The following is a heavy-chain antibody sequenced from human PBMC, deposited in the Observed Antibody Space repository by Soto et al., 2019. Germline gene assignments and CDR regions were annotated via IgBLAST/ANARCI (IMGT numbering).Heavy chain of an antibody. CDR2: IYWDDDQ. J-gene: IGHJ4*02. CDR3: ARILGCSGGSCYSRNRPFDY. Sequence: QITLKESGPTLVKPTQTLTLTCTFSGFSLSTDGVGVGWIRQPPGKALEWLALIYWDDDQRYSPSLKTRLTITKDTSKNQVLLTVTNLDPVDTATYYCARILGCSGGSCYSRNRPFDYWGQGTLFTVSS. CDR1: GFSLSTDGVG. D-gene: IGHD2-15*01. V-gene: IGHV2-5*02.